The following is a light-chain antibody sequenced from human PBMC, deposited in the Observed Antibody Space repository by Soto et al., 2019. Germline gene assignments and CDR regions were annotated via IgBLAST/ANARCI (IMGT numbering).Light chain of an antibody. CDR1: QSVSNNY. J-gene: IGKJ1*01. V-gene: IGKV3-20*01. CDR3: QQYGSSGT. CDR2: GAS. Sequence: IVLRPAPGTLCLSPGERATLSSRASQSVSNNYLAWYQQKPGQAPRLLIYGASNRATGMPDRFSGSGSGTDFTLTISRLEPEDFAVYYGQQYGSSGTFGQGTKVDIK.